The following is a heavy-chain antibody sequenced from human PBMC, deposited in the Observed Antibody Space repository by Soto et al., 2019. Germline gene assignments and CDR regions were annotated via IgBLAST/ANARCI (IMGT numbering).Heavy chain of an antibody. CDR1: GGSVRAPDW. V-gene: IGHV4-4*02. CDR2: VHISGHS. D-gene: IGHD1-1*01. J-gene: IGHJ5*01. CDR3: ARVRQGCSANNCYFDP. Sequence: QVHLQESGPGLVAPSGTLSLTCALSGGSVRAPDWWNSVRQSPDKGLEWIAEVHISGHSNYNPSLRSRVSVSIDSSKNQFYLNLNSVTAADTAIYYCARVRQGCSANNCYFDPWGQGTQVTISS.